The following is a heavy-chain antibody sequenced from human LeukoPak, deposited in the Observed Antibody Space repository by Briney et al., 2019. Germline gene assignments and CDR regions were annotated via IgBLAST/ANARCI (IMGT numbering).Heavy chain of an antibody. V-gene: IGHV1-18*01. J-gene: IGHJ4*02. CDR3: ARYSQLGVRYFDWSIWQDV. Sequence: ASVKVSCKASGYTFTSYGISWVRQAPGQGLEWMGWISAYNGNTNYAQKLQGRVTMTTDTSTSTAYMELRSLRSDDTAVYYCARYSQLGVRYFDWSIWQDVWGQGTLVTVSS. D-gene: IGHD3-9*01. CDR2: ISAYNGNT. CDR1: GYTFTSYG.